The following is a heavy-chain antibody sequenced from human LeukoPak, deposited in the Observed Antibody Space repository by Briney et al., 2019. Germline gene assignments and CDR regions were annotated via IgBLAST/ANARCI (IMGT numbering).Heavy chain of an antibody. Sequence: KTSETLSLTCTVSGYSISSGYYWGWIRQPPGKGLEWIGSIYHSGSTYYNPSLKSRVTISVDTSKNQFSLRLSSVTAADTAVYYCARGRDSRGYQFMGFDSWGQGNLVTVSS. J-gene: IGHJ4*02. V-gene: IGHV4-38-2*02. CDR1: GYSISSGYY. CDR2: IYHSGST. D-gene: IGHD3-22*01. CDR3: ARGRDSRGYQFMGFDS.